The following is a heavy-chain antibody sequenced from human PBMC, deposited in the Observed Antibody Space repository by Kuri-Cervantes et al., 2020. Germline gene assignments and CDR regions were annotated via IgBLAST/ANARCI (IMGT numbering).Heavy chain of an antibody. Sequence: SVKVSCKASGGTFSSYAISWVRQAPGQGLESMGGIIPIFGTANYAQKFQGRVTITTDESTSTAYMELSSLRSEDTAVYYCARDAQHDYYGSGRHDAFDIWGQGTMVTVSS. V-gene: IGHV1-69*05. D-gene: IGHD3-10*01. J-gene: IGHJ3*02. CDR3: ARDAQHDYYGSGRHDAFDI. CDR1: GGTFSSYA. CDR2: IIPIFGTA.